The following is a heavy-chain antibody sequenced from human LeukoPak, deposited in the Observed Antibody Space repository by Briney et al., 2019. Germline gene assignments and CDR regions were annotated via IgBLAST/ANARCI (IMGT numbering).Heavy chain of an antibody. Sequence: ASVKVSCKASGSTFTSYGISWVRQAPGQGLEWMEIINPSGGSTSYAQKFQGRVTMTRDTSTSTVYMELSSLRSEDTAVYYCARDYTRIAAASIYYYGMDVWGQGTTVTVSS. V-gene: IGHV1-46*01. D-gene: IGHD6-13*01. CDR1: GSTFTSYG. CDR2: INPSGGST. CDR3: ARDYTRIAAASIYYYGMDV. J-gene: IGHJ6*02.